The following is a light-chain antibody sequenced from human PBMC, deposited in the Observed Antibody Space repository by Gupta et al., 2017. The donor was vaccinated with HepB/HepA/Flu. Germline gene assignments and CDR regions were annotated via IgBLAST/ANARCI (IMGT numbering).Light chain of an antibody. CDR1: SGHSSHA. Sequence: QLVLTPSPSASASLGASVQLTCTLSSGHSSHAIAWHQQQPEKGPRYLLRLNSDGSHSKGDGIPDRCSGSSSAAERYLTISSLQSEDEADYYWQTWGTGLRVFGGGTKLTVL. J-gene: IGLJ3*02. CDR3: QTWGTGLRV. CDR2: LNSDGSH. V-gene: IGLV4-69*01.